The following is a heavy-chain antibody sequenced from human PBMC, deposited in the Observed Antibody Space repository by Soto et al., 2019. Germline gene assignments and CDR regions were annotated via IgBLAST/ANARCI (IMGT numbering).Heavy chain of an antibody. J-gene: IGHJ6*03. CDR3: AREGTATVTTFYYYYYMDV. D-gene: IGHD4-17*01. CDR1: GFTFCDHY. Sequence: GGSLRLSCAASGFTFCDHYLDWVRQAPGKGLEWVGRTRNKANSYTTEYAASVKGRFTISRDDSKNSLYLQMNSLKTEDTAVYYCAREGTATVTTFYYYYYMDVWGKGTTVTVSS. V-gene: IGHV3-72*01. CDR2: TRNKANSYTT.